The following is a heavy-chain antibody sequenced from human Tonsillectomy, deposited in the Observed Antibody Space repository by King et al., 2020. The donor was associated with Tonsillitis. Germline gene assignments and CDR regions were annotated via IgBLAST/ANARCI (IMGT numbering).Heavy chain of an antibody. D-gene: IGHD6-19*01. V-gene: IGHV5-51*03. CDR1: GYSFTNYW. Sequence: VQLVQSGAEVKKPGESLKISCKGSGYSFTNYWIGWVRQMPGKGLEWMGIIYPGDSDTRYSPSFQGQVTVSADKSISTAYLQWSSLKASDTAMYYCARGVDNSGWNVGWYFDLWGRGTLVTVSS. CDR3: ARGVDNSGWNVGWYFDL. J-gene: IGHJ2*01. CDR2: IYPGDSDT.